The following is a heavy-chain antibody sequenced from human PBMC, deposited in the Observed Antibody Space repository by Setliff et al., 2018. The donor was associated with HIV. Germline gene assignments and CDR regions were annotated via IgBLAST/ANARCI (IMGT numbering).Heavy chain of an antibody. J-gene: IGHJ4*02. Sequence: LRLSCEASGFTVSSSYMAWVRQAPGKGLEWVSTIYSGGSTYHADSVKGRFTLSRDTSKNTLFLQMNSLRPEAAAVYYCARVRLYNTALDYWGQGTLVTVSS. D-gene: IGHD3-3*01. V-gene: IGHV3-66*02. CDR2: IYSGGST. CDR3: ARVRLYNTALDY. CDR1: GFTVSSSY.